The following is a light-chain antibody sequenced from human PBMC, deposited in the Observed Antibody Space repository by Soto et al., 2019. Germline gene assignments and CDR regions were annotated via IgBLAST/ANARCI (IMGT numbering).Light chain of an antibody. CDR3: ASYATGGAYF. CDR1: SSDVGGYNA. CDR2: GVN. Sequence: QSALTQPASVSGSPGQSITLSCTGTSSDVGGYNAVSWYQQHPGKAPKLMIFGVNERPSGVSNRFSGSKSGNTASLTISWLQAEDEADYYCASYATGGAYFFGTATNLTVL. V-gene: IGLV2-14*01. J-gene: IGLJ1*01.